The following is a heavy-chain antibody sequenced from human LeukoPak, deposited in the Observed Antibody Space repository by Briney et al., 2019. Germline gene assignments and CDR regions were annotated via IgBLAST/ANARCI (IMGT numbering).Heavy chain of an antibody. J-gene: IGHJ6*02. Sequence: TSETLSLTCAVSGYSISSGYYWGWIRQPPGKGLEWIGSIYYSGRTYYNPSLKSRVTISVDTSKNQFSLKLNSVTAADTAVYYCASIWKRWGLDVWGQGTTVTVSS. CDR1: GYSISSGYY. CDR3: ASIWKRWGLDV. D-gene: IGHD2-15*01. CDR2: IYYSGRT. V-gene: IGHV4-38-2*01.